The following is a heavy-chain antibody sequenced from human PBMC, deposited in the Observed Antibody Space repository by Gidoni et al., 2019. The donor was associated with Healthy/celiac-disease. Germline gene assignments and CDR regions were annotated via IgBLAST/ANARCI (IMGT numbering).Heavy chain of an antibody. V-gene: IGHV4-59*08. CDR2: IYDSGST. CDR1: GGPISSYY. CDR3: ARHFSMVQRVIMDFDY. D-gene: IGHD3-10*01. J-gene: IGHJ4*02. Sequence: QVQLQEPGPGLVKPSETLSLTCTVSGGPISSYYWCWIRQPPGKGLEWIGYIYDSGSTNYNTSLMSRVTISVDTSKNQFSLKLSSVTAADTAVYYCARHFSMVQRVIMDFDYWGQGTLVTVSS.